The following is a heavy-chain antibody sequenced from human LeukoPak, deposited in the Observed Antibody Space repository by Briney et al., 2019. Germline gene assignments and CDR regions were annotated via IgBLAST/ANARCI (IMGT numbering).Heavy chain of an antibody. CDR3: ARWGRGAVAGKPYYYYMNV. CDR2: INHSGNT. D-gene: IGHD6-19*01. Sequence: SETLSLTCAVYGGSFSDYYWSWIRQPPGKGLEWIGEINHSGNTNYNPSLKRRVTISVDTSNNHFSLKLSSVTAADTAVYYCARWGRGAVAGKPYYYYMNVWGKGTTVTVSS. V-gene: IGHV4-34*01. CDR1: GGSFSDYY. J-gene: IGHJ6*03.